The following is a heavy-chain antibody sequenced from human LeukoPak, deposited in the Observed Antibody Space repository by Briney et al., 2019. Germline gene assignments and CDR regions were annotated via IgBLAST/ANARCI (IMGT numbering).Heavy chain of an antibody. Sequence: GGSLRLSCAASGFTFSGYYMSWIRQAPGKGPEWVSYISSSGSTIYYADSVKGRFTISRDNAKNSLYLQMNSLRAEDTAVYYCASDIVVVLAATIGDPWGQGTLVTVPS. CDR2: ISSSGSTI. V-gene: IGHV3-11*04. CDR1: GFTFSGYY. D-gene: IGHD2-2*01. J-gene: IGHJ5*02. CDR3: ASDIVVVLAATIGDP.